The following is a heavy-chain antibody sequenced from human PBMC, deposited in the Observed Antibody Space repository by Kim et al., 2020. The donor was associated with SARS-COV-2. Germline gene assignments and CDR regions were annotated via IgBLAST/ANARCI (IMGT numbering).Heavy chain of an antibody. J-gene: IGHJ4*02. D-gene: IGHD3-10*01. CDR1: GYTFTGYY. V-gene: IGHV1-2*02. Sequence: ASVKVSCKASGYTFTGYYMHWVRQAPGQGLEWMGWINPNSGGTNYAQKFQGRVTMTRDTSISTAYMELSRLRSDDTAVYYCASHITMVRGVIQHPSLEIDYWGQGTLVTVSS. CDR2: INPNSGGT. CDR3: ASHITMVRGVIQHPSLEIDY.